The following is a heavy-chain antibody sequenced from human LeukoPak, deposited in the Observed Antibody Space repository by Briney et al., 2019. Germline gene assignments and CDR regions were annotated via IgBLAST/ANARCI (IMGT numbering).Heavy chain of an antibody. CDR3: ARGGARLYGMDV. CDR1: GGSISYYY. D-gene: IGHD4/OR15-4a*01. J-gene: IGHJ6*02. V-gene: IGHV4-59*08. Sequence: PSETLSLTCTVSGGSISYYYWSWIRQPPGKGLEWIGHIYYKGSTNYNPSLKSRATISVDTSKNQFSLKLTSVTAADTAVYYCARGGARLYGMDVWGQGTTVTVSS. CDR2: IYYKGST.